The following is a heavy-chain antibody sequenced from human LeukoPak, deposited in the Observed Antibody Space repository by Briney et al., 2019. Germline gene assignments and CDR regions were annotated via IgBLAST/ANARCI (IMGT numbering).Heavy chain of an antibody. CDR2: INHSGST. V-gene: IGHV4-34*01. J-gene: IGHJ6*04. Sequence: SESLSLTCAVYGGSFSGYYWSWIRQPPGKGLEWIGEINHSGSTNYNPSLKSRVTISVEASKNQFSLKLSSVTAADTAVYYCARGRMVRGVTNYGMDVWGKGTTVTVSS. D-gene: IGHD3-10*01. CDR3: ARGRMVRGVTNYGMDV. CDR1: GGSFSGYY.